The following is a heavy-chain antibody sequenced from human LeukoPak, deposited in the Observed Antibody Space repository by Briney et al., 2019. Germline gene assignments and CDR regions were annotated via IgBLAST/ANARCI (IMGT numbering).Heavy chain of an antibody. Sequence: PGGSLRLSCTASGFTFSRYSMHWVRQAPGKGLEWVAVISYDGTNKYHADSAKGRFSISRDNSKNTQYLQMKGLRAEDTAVYYCARDSVWQLDLSPDDAFDIWGQGTMVTVSS. V-gene: IGHV3-30*04. D-gene: IGHD1-7*01. CDR2: ISYDGTNK. CDR1: GFTFSRYS. CDR3: ARDSVWQLDLSPDDAFDI. J-gene: IGHJ3*02.